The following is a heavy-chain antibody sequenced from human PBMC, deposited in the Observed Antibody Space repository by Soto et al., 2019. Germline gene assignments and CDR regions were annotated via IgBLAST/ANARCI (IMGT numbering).Heavy chain of an antibody. J-gene: IGHJ6*02. CDR1: GFTFSSYG. Sequence: PGGSLRLSCAASGFTFSSYGMHWVRQTPGKGLEWVAVISYDESNKNSTDSVKGRFTISRDNSKNTLYLQMNSLRAEDTAVYYCARDPYSFSGMDVWGQGTTVTVSS. V-gene: IGHV3-30*03. D-gene: IGHD5-18*01. CDR3: ARDPYSFSGMDV. CDR2: ISYDESNK.